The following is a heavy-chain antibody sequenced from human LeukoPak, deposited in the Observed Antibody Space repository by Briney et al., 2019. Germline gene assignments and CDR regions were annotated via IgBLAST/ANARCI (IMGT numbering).Heavy chain of an antibody. J-gene: IGHJ4*02. CDR1: GGSFSGYY. D-gene: IGHD5-18*01. CDR2: IYTSGST. V-gene: IGHV4-59*10. CDR3: ARWEYSYGSL. Sequence: PSETLSLTCAVYGGSFSGYYWSWIRQPAGKGLEWIGRIYTSGSTNYNPSLKSRVTMSVDTSKNQFSLKLSSVTAADTAVYYCARWEYSYGSLWGQGTLVTVSS.